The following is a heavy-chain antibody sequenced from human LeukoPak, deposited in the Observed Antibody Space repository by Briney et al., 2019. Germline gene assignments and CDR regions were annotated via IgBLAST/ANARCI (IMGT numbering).Heavy chain of an antibody. D-gene: IGHD4-17*01. J-gene: IGHJ4*02. CDR3: AGAPDYGDYGRYFDY. V-gene: IGHV3-33*01. CDR1: GFTFSSYG. Sequence: GRSLRLSCAASGFTFSSYGMHWVRQAPGKGLEWVAVIWYDGSNKYYADSVKGRFTISRDNSKNTLYLQMNSLRAEDTAVYYCAGAPDYGDYGRYFDYWGQGTLVTVSS. CDR2: IWYDGSNK.